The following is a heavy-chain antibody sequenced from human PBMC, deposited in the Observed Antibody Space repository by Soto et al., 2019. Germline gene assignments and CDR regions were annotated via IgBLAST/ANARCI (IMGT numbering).Heavy chain of an antibody. V-gene: IGHV3-73*01. CDR3: TSRELPVDP. J-gene: IGHJ5*02. D-gene: IGHD1-26*01. CDR1: GFTFSGSA. CDR2: IRSKANSYAT. Sequence: GGSLRPSCAASGFTFSGSAMHWVRQASGKGLEWVGRIRSKANSYATAYAASVKGRFTISRDDSKNTAYLQMNSLKTEDTAVYYCTSRELPVDPWGHGTLVTVSS.